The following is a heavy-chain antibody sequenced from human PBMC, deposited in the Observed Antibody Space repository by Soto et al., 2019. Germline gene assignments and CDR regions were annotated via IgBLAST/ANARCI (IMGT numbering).Heavy chain of an antibody. CDR3: AVAMVREILIFESSGMHV. CDR2: IIPNFDTP. J-gene: IGHJ6*02. V-gene: IGHV1-69*01. D-gene: IGHD3-10*01. CDR1: GGSFNNYA. Sequence: QVHLVQSGAEVKKPGSSVKVSCKTSGGSFNNYAVSWVRQAPGQGLEWMGGIIPNFDTPNYAQKFQERVTIIADESKSTVYMELRSLRSNDTAVYYCAVAMVREILIFESSGMHVWGQGTTVIVSS.